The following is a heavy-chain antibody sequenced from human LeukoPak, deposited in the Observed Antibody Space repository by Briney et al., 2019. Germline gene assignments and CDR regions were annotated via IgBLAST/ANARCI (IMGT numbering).Heavy chain of an antibody. V-gene: IGHV3-64*01. J-gene: IGHJ3*02. CDR2: ISSNGGST. CDR3: ARGEVGSSYSGSYLDI. CDR1: GFTFSSYA. Sequence: GGSMRLSCAASGFTFSSYAMHWVRQAPGKGLEYVSAISSNGGSTYYANSVKGRFTISRDNSKNTLYLQMGSLRAEDMAVYYCARGEVGSSYSGSYLDIWGQGTMVTVSS. D-gene: IGHD1-26*01.